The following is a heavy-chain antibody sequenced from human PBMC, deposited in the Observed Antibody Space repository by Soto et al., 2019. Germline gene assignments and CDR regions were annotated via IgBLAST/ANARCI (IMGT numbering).Heavy chain of an antibody. CDR1: GGTFSSYA. CDR2: IIPIFGTA. J-gene: IGHJ6*02. Sequence: EASVKVSCKASGGTFSSYAISWVRQAPGQGLEWMGGIIPIFGTANYAQKFQGRVTITADESTSTAYMELSSLRSEDTAVYYCARYYYDSSGYYYEHYYYGMDVWGQGTTVTVSS. V-gene: IGHV1-69*13. CDR3: ARYYYDSSGYYYEHYYYGMDV. D-gene: IGHD3-22*01.